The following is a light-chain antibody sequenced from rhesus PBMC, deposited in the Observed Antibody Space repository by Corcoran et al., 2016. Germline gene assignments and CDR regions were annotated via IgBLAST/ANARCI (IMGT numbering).Light chain of an antibody. CDR2: GAS. V-gene: IGKV3-24*04. J-gene: IGKJ3*01. Sequence: EIVLTQSPATLALSPGERATLSCRASQSVDSFLAWYQQKPVQAPRLLISGASRRATGIPDRFTGSGSVTYFTLTLGSLEPEDVGIDDCQPEINLCSFGPGTKLDI. CDR1: QSVDSF. CDR3: QPEINLCS.